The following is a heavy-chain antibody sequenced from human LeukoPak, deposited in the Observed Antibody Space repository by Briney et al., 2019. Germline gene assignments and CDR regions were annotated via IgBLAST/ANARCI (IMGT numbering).Heavy chain of an antibody. Sequence: GGSLRLSFAASGFTFSSYAISWVRQAPGKGQEWVSSISGSGGSTYYADSVKGRFTISRDNSKNTLYLQMNSLRAEDTAVYYCAKDFTRFGELEIDIWGQGTMVTVSS. CDR2: ISGSGGST. J-gene: IGHJ3*02. CDR1: GFTFSSYA. D-gene: IGHD3-10*01. CDR3: AKDFTRFGELEIDI. V-gene: IGHV3-23*01.